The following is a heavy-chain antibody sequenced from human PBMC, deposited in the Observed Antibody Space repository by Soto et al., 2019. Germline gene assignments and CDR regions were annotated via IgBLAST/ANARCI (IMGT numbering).Heavy chain of an antibody. CDR1: GGSISSSSYY. CDR2: IYYSGST. D-gene: IGHD4-4*01. Sequence: SETLSLTCTVSGGSISSSSYYWGWIRQPPGKGLEWIGSIYYSGSTYYNPSLKSRVTISVDTSKNQFSLKLSSVTAADTAVYYCASRDGYNDYPTGYFDYWGQGTLVTVS. CDR3: ASRDGYNDYPTGYFDY. J-gene: IGHJ4*02. V-gene: IGHV4-39*07.